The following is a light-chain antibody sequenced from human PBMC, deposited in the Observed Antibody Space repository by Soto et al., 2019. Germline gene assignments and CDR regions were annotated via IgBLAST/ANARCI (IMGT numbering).Light chain of an antibody. CDR2: AAS. J-gene: IGKJ5*01. V-gene: IGKV1-9*01. Sequence: IQLTQSPSSLSASVGDRVTITCRASQGISSYLAWYQQKPGQAPKLLIYAASTLQSGVPSRLSGSGAGTDFTLTISSLQPEDFATYYCQQLNSYPSITFGQGTRLEIK. CDR3: QQLNSYPSIT. CDR1: QGISSY.